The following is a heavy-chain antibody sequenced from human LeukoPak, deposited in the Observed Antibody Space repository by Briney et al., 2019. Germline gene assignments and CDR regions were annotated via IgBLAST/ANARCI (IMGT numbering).Heavy chain of an antibody. CDR2: ISYDGSNK. CDR3: AKEYSSGWVPYYYYGMDV. Sequence: AGRSLRLSCAASGFTFSSYGMHWVRQAPGKGLEWVAVISYDGSNKYYADSVKGRFTISRDNSQNTLYLQMNSLRAEDTAVYYCAKEYSSGWVPYYYYGMDVWGQGTTVTVSS. V-gene: IGHV3-30*18. D-gene: IGHD6-19*01. CDR1: GFTFSSYG. J-gene: IGHJ6*02.